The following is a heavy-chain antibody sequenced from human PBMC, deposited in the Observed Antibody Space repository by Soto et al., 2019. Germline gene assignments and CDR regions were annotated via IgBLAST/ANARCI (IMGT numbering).Heavy chain of an antibody. D-gene: IGHD6-19*01. Sequence: QVQLQESGPGLVKPSETLSLTCTISGGSISSYYWSWIRQPPGKGLEWIGYIYYSGSTNYNPSLKSRLTISLDTPKNQFSLKLSSVTAADTAVYYCARLVIYSNGWHLDHWGQGTVVTVSS. CDR1: GGSISSYY. V-gene: IGHV4-59*12. CDR3: ARLVIYSNGWHLDH. J-gene: IGHJ4*02. CDR2: IYYSGST.